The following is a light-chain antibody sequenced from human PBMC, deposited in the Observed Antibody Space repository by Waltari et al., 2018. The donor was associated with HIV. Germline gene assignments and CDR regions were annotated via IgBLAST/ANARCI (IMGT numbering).Light chain of an antibody. CDR3: SSHAGSNNYV. Sequence: QSALTQPPSASGSPGQSVTISCSGTSSDVGGYDFPSWYKQHPGKAPKHMIYEVSKRPSGVPDRVSGSKSGNTASLTVSGLQAEDEADYYCSSHAGSNNYVFGTGTKVTVL. J-gene: IGLJ1*01. CDR1: SSDVGGYDF. V-gene: IGLV2-8*01. CDR2: EVS.